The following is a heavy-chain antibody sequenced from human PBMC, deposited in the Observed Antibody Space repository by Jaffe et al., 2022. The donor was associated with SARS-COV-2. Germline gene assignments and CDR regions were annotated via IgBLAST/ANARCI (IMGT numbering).Heavy chain of an antibody. CDR1: GFTFSDHY. D-gene: IGHD2-15*01. CDR3: SRADCSGGTCYGMDV. CDR2: TRNKAYSYTT. J-gene: IGHJ6*02. V-gene: IGHV3-72*01. Sequence: EVQLVESGGGLVQPGGSLRLSCAASGFTFSDHYMDWVRQPPGKGLEWVGLTRNKAYSYTTEYAASVKGRFTISRDESKNSLYLQMNSLKTEDTAVYYCSRADCSGGTCYGMDVWGQGTTVTVSS.